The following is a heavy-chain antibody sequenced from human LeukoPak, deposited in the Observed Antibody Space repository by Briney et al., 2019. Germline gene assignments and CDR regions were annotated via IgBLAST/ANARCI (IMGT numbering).Heavy chain of an antibody. CDR2: IKSKTDGGTT. D-gene: IGHD2-15*01. Sequence: GGSLRLSCAASGFTFSNAWMSWARQAPGKGREWFGRIKSKTDGGTTDYAAPVKGRFTISRDDSKNTLYLQMNSLKTEDTAVYYFTTDLPDIVVVVAATRDYWGQGTLVTVSS. J-gene: IGHJ4*02. V-gene: IGHV3-15*01. CDR1: GFTFSNAW. CDR3: TTDLPDIVVVVAATRDY.